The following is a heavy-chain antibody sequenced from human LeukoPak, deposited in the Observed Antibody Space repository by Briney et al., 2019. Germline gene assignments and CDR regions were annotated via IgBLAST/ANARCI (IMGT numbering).Heavy chain of an antibody. J-gene: IGHJ4*02. Sequence: GGSLRLSCAASGFTVSSNYMSWVRQAPGKGLEWVAVISYDGSNKYYADSVKGRFTISRDNSKNTLYLQMNSLRAEDTAVYYCARRRGVTIFGVVTELAYFDYWGQGTLVTVSS. CDR2: ISYDGSNK. CDR1: GFTVSSNY. D-gene: IGHD3-3*01. V-gene: IGHV3-30*03. CDR3: ARRRGVTIFGVVTELAYFDY.